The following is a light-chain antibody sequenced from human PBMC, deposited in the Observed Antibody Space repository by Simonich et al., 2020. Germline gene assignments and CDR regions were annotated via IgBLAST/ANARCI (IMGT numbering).Light chain of an antibody. Sequence: DIQMTQSPSTLSASVGDRVTITCRASQGISSYLAWYQQKPGKAPKLLIYAASTLQSGVPSRFRGSGSGTEFTLTISSLQPDDFATYYCQQYNSYPWTFGQGTKVEIK. CDR3: QQYNSYPWT. J-gene: IGKJ1*01. CDR2: AAS. V-gene: IGKV1-9*01. CDR1: QGISSY.